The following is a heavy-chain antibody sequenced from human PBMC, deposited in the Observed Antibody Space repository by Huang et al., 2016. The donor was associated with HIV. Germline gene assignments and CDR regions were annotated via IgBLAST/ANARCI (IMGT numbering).Heavy chain of an antibody. CDR2: TTASGGST. D-gene: IGHD3-3*01. CDR3: AKHLGGRRGFTFIVLFGAFDM. Sequence: LAQPGGSLRLSCTASGFTFGSYAMNWVRQAPGKGREWVSGTTASGGSTYYAKSVKGRFTISRDNSKNTLYLQMNSLRAEDTALYYCAKHLGGRRGFTFIVLFGAFDMWGQGTMVTVSS. V-gene: IGHV3-23*01. J-gene: IGHJ3*02. CDR1: GFTFGSYA.